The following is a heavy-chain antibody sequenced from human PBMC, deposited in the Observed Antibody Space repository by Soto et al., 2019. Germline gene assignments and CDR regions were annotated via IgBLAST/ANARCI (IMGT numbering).Heavy chain of an antibody. CDR2: VYDTWST. CDR1: SGPSKSHN. J-gene: IGHJ6*01. D-gene: IGHD3-10*01. CDR3: VRQGIGFLHGLVDV. V-gene: IGHV4-59*08. Sequence: QVQVQQSGPGLVKPSETLSLTCTVSSGPSKSHNWGWIRQPPGRGLEWIGYVYDTWSTSYNPSLKSRVTVSADTSTNRISLTLIFVTAADTAVYYCVRQGIGFLHGLVDVWGQGTTVIVSS.